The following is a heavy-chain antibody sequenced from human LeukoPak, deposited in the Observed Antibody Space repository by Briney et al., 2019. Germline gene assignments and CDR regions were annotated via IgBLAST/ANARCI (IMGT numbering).Heavy chain of an antibody. CDR2: INHSGST. CDR1: GGSFSGYY. Sequence: KPSETLSLTCAVYGGSFSGYYWSWIRQPPGKGLEWIGEINHSGSTNYNPSLKSRVTISVDTSKNQFSLKLSSVTAADTAVYYCARRRLEPIVVAPLGFDPWGQGTLVTVSS. J-gene: IGHJ5*02. CDR3: ARRRLEPIVVAPLGFDP. V-gene: IGHV4-34*01. D-gene: IGHD3-22*01.